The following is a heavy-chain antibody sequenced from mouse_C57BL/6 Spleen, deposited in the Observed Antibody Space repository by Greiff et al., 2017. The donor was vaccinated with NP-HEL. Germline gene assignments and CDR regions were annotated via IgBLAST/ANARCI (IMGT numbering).Heavy chain of an antibody. CDR3: AREGLLDY. J-gene: IGHJ2*01. D-gene: IGHD2-3*01. V-gene: IGHV1-82*01. Sequence: VQLQQSGPELVKPGASVKISCKASGYAFSSSWMNWVKQRSGKGLEWIGRIYPGDGDTNYNGKFKGKATLTADKSSSTAYMQLSSLTSEDSAVYFCAREGLLDYWGQGTTLTVSS. CDR2: IYPGDGDT. CDR1: GYAFSSSW.